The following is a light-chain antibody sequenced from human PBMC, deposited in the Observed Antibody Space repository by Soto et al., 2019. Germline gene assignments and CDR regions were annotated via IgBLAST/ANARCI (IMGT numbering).Light chain of an antibody. CDR2: EGS. CDR3: CSFAATGILYV. Sequence: QSALTQPASVSGSPGQSITISCTGTSSDIGNYNLVSWYQHHPGKAPKLMIYEGSKRPSGVSNRFSGSKSGNTASLTISGLQAEDEADYYCCSFAATGILYVFGTGTKLTVL. V-gene: IGLV2-23*01. CDR1: SSDIGNYNL. J-gene: IGLJ1*01.